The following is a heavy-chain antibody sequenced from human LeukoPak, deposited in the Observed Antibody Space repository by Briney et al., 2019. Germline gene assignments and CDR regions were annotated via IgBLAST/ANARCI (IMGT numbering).Heavy chain of an antibody. CDR3: AKSSYYDSSGYYREYYFDY. J-gene: IGHJ4*02. D-gene: IGHD3-22*01. CDR1: GFTFSSYA. CDR2: ISGSGGSA. V-gene: IGHV3-23*01. Sequence: GGSLRLSCAASGFTFSSYAMNWVRQAPGKGLEWVSIISGSGGSANYADSVKGRVTVSRDNSKSTLYLQMNSLRAEDTAVYYCAKSSYYDSSGYYREYYFDYWGQGTLVTVSS.